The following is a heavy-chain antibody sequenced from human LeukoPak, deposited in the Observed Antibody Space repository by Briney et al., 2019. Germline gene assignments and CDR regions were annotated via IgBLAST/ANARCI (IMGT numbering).Heavy chain of an antibody. CDR1: GFTFSTYV. Sequence: GRSLRLSCAASGFTFSTYVMHWVREAPGKGLERVAVISYDGRNEYYTDSVKGRFTISRDNSKNTLNLQMNSLRPEDTAVYYCARGGSSSWYQDYWGQGTLVTVSS. V-gene: IGHV3-30*04. D-gene: IGHD6-13*01. CDR3: ARGGSSSWYQDY. J-gene: IGHJ4*02. CDR2: ISYDGRNE.